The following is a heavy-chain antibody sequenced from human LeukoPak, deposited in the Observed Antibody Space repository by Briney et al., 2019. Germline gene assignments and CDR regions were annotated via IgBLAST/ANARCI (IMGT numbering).Heavy chain of an antibody. D-gene: IGHD1-20*01. Sequence: GGSLRLSCAASGFTFSSYAMHWVRQAPGKGLEWVAVISYDGSNKYYADSVKGRFTISRDNAKNTLYLQMNSLRVEDTAVYYCVRALTGSEDFWGQGTLVTVSS. J-gene: IGHJ4*02. CDR2: ISYDGSNK. CDR1: GFTFSSYA. CDR3: VRALTGSEDF. V-gene: IGHV3-30-3*01.